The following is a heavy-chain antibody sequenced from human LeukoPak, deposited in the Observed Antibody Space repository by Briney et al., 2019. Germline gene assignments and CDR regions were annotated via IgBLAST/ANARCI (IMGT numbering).Heavy chain of an antibody. CDR2: ISYDGSNK. V-gene: IGHV3-30*03. Sequence: GGSLRLSCAASGFTFSSYGMHWVRQAPGKGLEWVAVISYDGSNKYYADSVKGRFTISRDNSKNTLYLQMNSLRAEDTAVYYCAVEFQSYYYDSSGYYYVNYWGQGTLVTVSS. D-gene: IGHD3-22*01. CDR3: AVEFQSYYYDSSGYYYVNY. J-gene: IGHJ4*02. CDR1: GFTFSSYG.